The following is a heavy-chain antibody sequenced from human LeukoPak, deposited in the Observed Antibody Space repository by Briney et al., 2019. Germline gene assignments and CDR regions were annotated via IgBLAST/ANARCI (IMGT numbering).Heavy chain of an antibody. Sequence: KTGGSLRLSCAASGFIVSSNYMSWVRRAPGKGLEWVSSISSSSSYIYYADSVKGRFTISRDNAKNSLYLQMNSLRAEDTAVYYCARADGCDYWGQGTLVTVSS. V-gene: IGHV3-21*01. CDR1: GFIVSSNY. CDR3: ARADGCDY. CDR2: ISSSSSYI. J-gene: IGHJ4*02.